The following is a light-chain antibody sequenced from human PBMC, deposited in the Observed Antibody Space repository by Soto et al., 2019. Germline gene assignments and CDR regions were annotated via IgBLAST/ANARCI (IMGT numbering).Light chain of an antibody. Sequence: EIVLRQSPATLSLSPWERATLSCMASQSVSYYLSCYQHKPGQAPRLLIYDASNRATGIPAMFSGSGSGTDFTLTISSLEPEDFAVYYCQQRSNWPPTFGQGTKVDIK. CDR3: QQRSNWPPT. CDR1: QSVSYY. J-gene: IGKJ1*01. V-gene: IGKV3-11*01. CDR2: DAS.